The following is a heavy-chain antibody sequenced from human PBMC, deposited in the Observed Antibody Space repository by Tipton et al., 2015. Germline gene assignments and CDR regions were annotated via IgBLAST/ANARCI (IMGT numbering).Heavy chain of an antibody. CDR1: GGSISSNSFH. Sequence: TLSLTCTVSGGSISSNSFHWDWIRQPPGKGLEWIGSVDYSGSTHYTPSLKRRLTISVDTSKNQFSLTVTSVTAADTAVYYCARSRYTVTPDSWGQGTLVTVSS. V-gene: IGHV4-39*01. CDR3: ARSRYTVTPDS. CDR2: VDYSGST. J-gene: IGHJ4*02. D-gene: IGHD4-17*01.